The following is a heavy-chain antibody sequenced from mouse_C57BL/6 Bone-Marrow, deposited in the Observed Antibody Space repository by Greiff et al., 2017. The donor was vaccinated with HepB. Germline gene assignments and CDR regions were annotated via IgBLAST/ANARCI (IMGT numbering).Heavy chain of an antibody. CDR3: ARHDLGFDY. Sequence: EVKLQESGGDLVKPGGSLKLSCAASGFTFSSYGMSWVRQTPDKRLEWVATISSGGSYTYYPDSVKGRFTISRDNAKNTLYLQMSSLKSEDTAMYYCARHDLGFDYWGQGTTLTVSS. D-gene: IGHD4-1*01. CDR2: ISSGGSYT. J-gene: IGHJ2*01. V-gene: IGHV5-6*01. CDR1: GFTFSSYG.